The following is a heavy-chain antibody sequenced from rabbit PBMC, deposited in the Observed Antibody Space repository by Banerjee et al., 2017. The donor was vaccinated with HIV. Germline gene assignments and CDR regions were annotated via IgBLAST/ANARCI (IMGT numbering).Heavy chain of an antibody. CDR1: GFSLSSSFS. J-gene: IGHJ5*01. CDR2: FYTGGGNT. Sequence: QQLVESGGGLVKPGASLTLTCTASGFSLSSSFSMCWVRQAPGKGLEWIGCFYTGGGNTYYASWAKGRFTISKASSTTVTLQMTSLTAADTATYFCARYAGSDGYHGWLDLWGPGTLVTVS. D-gene: IGHD4-2*01. V-gene: IGHV1S40*01. CDR3: ARYAGSDGYHGWLDL.